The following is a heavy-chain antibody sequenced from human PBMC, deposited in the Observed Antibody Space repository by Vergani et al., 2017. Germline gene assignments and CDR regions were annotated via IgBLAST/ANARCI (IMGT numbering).Heavy chain of an antibody. Sequence: QLQLQESGPGLVKPSETLSLTCTVSGGSISSSSYYWGWIRQPPGKGLEWIGSIYYSGSTYYNPSLKSRVTISVDTSKNQFSLKLSSVTAADTAVYYCARQGDSSGYYYQRTDYWGQGTLVSASS. V-gene: IGHV4-39*01. CDR3: ARQGDSSGYYYQRTDY. J-gene: IGHJ4*02. CDR1: GGSISSSSYY. D-gene: IGHD3-22*01. CDR2: IYYSGST.